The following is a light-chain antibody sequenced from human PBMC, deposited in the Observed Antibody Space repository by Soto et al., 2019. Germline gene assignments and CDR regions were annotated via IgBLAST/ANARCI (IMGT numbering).Light chain of an antibody. Sequence: EIVLTQSPATLSLSPGERAHLPFRARQGVRHYLAWYQQKPGQAPRLLIYEASNRATGIPPRFSGSGSGTDFTLTISSLEPEDFAVYSCQQRSNWPLTFGGGTKVEVK. CDR1: QGVRHY. CDR3: QQRSNWPLT. CDR2: EAS. V-gene: IGKV3-11*01. J-gene: IGKJ4*01.